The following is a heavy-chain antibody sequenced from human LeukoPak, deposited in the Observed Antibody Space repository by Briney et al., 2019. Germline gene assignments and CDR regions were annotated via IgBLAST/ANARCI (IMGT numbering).Heavy chain of an antibody. V-gene: IGHV3-49*04. D-gene: IGHD6-19*01. Sequence: GGSLRLSCTVSGFTFGDYGMSWVRQAPGKGLEWVGFIRSKAYGGTTEYAASVKGRFTISRDDSKSIAYLQMNSLKTEDTAVYYCTSGYSSGLGSLDYWGQGTLVTVSS. CDR1: GFTFGDYG. CDR3: TSGYSSGLGSLDY. J-gene: IGHJ4*02. CDR2: IRSKAYGGTT.